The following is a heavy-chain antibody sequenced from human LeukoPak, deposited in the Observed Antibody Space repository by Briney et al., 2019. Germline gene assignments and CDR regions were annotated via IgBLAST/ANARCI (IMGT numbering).Heavy chain of an antibody. D-gene: IGHD5-24*01. CDR1: GGSISSYY. CDR3: ARWGRWLQEAPDY. J-gene: IGHJ4*02. V-gene: IGHV4-59*01. Sequence: SETLSLTCTVSGGSISSYYWSWIRQPPGKGLEWIGYIYYSGSTNYNPSLKSRVTISVDTSKNQFSLKLSSVTAADTAVYYCARWGRWLQEAPDYWGQGTLVTVSP. CDR2: IYYSGST.